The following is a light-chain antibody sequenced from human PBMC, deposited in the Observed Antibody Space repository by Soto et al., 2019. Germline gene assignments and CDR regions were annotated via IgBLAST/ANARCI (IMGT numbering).Light chain of an antibody. CDR2: DDS. CDR3: QVWDSSSDHVV. J-gene: IGLJ2*01. V-gene: IGLV3-21*02. CDR1: NIGSRS. Sequence: SYELTQPPSVSVAPGQTARITCGGDNIGSRSVHWYQQKPGQAPVLVVFDDSDRPSGIPERFSGSNSGNTATLTITRVEAGDEADHYCQVWDSSSDHVVFGGGTKLTVL.